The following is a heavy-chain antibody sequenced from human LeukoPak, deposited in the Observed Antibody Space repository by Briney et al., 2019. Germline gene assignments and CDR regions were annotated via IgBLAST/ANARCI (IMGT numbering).Heavy chain of an antibody. J-gene: IGHJ4*02. Sequence: SETLSLTCAVYGGSFSGYYWSWIRQPPGKGLEWIGEINHSGSTNYNPSLKSRVTISVDTSKNQFSLKLSSVTAADTAVYYCASDLFGNFDYWGQGTLVTVSS. CDR2: INHSGST. CDR3: ASDLFGNFDY. CDR1: GGSFSGYY. D-gene: IGHD3-10*01. V-gene: IGHV4-34*01.